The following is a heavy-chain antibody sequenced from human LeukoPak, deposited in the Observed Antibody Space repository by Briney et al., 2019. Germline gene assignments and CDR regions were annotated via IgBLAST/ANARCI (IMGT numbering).Heavy chain of an antibody. CDR2: ICSSGSTK. CDR3: AIQFCSSATCPSNSRGD. J-gene: IGHJ4*02. V-gene: IGHV3-48*01. D-gene: IGHD2-15*01. CDR1: GFTFSSYS. Sequence: PGGSLRLSCASSGFTFSSYSMNWVRQAPGKGLEWVSYICSSGSTKYYADSVKGRFTISRDNAKNTLYLQMNSLRAEDTAVYYCAIQFCSSATCPSNSRGDWGQGILVTVSS.